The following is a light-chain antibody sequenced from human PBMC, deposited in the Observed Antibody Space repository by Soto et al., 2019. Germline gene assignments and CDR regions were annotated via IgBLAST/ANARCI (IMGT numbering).Light chain of an antibody. CDR3: QQYGNLPWT. Sequence: EIVLTQSPGTLSLSPGERATLSCRAGQSSSKYLAWYQQKPGQAPRLLIYGTSSRATGIPDRFSGSGSGTEFTLTISRLEPEDFAVYYCQQYGNLPWTFGQGTKVEIK. J-gene: IGKJ1*01. CDR1: QSSSKY. V-gene: IGKV3-20*01. CDR2: GTS.